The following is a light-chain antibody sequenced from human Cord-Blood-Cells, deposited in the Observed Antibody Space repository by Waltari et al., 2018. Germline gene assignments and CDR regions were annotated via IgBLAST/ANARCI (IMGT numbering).Light chain of an antibody. Sequence: IQLTKSPSSLSASVGDRVNITCRASQGISSYLAWYQQKPGKAPKLLIYAASTLQSGVPSRFSGSGSGTDFTLTISSLQPEDFATYYCQQLNSYSYFGGGTKVEIK. CDR1: QGISSY. J-gene: IGKJ4*01. CDR2: AAS. V-gene: IGKV1-9*01. CDR3: QQLNSYSY.